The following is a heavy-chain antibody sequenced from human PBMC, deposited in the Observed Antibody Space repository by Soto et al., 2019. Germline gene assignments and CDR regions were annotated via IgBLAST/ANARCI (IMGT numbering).Heavy chain of an antibody. V-gene: IGHV4-59*01. D-gene: IGHD3-10*01. CDR1: GGSISRYY. Sequence: SETLSLTCTVSGGSISRYYWNWIRQPPGKGLEWIGYIYYSGSTNYNPSLKSRVTISVDTSKNQFSLKLSSVTAADTAVYYCARDPGSGSYYGWFDLWGQGNLVTFSS. CDR3: ARDPGSGSYYGWFDL. CDR2: IYYSGST. J-gene: IGHJ5*02.